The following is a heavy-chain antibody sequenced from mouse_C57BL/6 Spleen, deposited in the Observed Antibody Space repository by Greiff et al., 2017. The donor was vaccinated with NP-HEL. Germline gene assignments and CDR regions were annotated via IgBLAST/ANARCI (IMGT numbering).Heavy chain of an antibody. Sequence: QVQLKQPGAELVKPGASVKLSCKASGYTFTSYWMHWVKQRPGRGLEWIGRIDPNSGGTKYNEKFKSKATLTVDKPASTAYMQLSSLTSEDSAVYDCARRASDGYPCAYWGQGTLVTVSA. J-gene: IGHJ3*01. V-gene: IGHV1-72*01. CDR3: ARRASDGYPCAY. CDR1: GYTFTSYW. D-gene: IGHD2-3*01. CDR2: IDPNSGGT.